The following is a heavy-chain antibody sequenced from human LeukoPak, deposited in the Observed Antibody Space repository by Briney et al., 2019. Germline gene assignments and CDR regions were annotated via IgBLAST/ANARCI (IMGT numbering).Heavy chain of an antibody. V-gene: IGHV4-4*07. CDR3: ARGGYYDFWSGREDYFDY. Sequence: SETLSLTCTVSHDSISNYYWSWIRQPPGKGLEWIGRIYTSGSTNYNPSLKSRVTMSVDTSKNQFSLKLSSVTAADTAVYYCARGGYYDFWSGREDYFDYWGQGTLVTVSS. CDR2: IYTSGST. D-gene: IGHD3-3*01. J-gene: IGHJ4*02. CDR1: HDSISNYY.